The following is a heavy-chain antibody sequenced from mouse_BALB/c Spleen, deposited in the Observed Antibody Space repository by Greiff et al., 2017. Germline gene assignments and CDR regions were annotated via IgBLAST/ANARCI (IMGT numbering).Heavy chain of an antibody. V-gene: IGHV5-6-4*01. CDR3: TREDGNYVNY. J-gene: IGHJ2*01. Sequence: EVMLVESGGGLVKPGGSLKLSCAASGFTFSSYTMSWVRQTPEKRLEWVATISSGGSYTYYPDSVKGRFTISRDNAKNTLYLQMSSLKSEDTAMYYCTREDGNYVNYWGQGTTLTVSS. CDR2: ISSGGSYT. CDR1: GFTFSSYT. D-gene: IGHD2-1*01.